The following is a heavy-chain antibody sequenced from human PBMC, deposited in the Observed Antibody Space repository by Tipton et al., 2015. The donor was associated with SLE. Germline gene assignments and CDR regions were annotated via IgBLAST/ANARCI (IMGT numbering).Heavy chain of an antibody. CDR2: IYYSGST. CDR1: GGSISSYY. Sequence: TLSLTCTVSGGSISSYYWSWIRQPPGKGLEWIGYIYYSGSTNYNPSLKSRVTISVDTSKNQFSLKLSSVTAADTAVYYCARTFPYGGFDPWGQGTLVTASS. J-gene: IGHJ5*02. V-gene: IGHV4-59*01. D-gene: IGHD4-23*01. CDR3: ARTFPYGGFDP.